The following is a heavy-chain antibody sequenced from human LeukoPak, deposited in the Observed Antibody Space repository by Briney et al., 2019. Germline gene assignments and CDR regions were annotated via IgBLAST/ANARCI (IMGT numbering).Heavy chain of an antibody. CDR1: GFTVSSNY. J-gene: IGHJ4*02. V-gene: IGHV3-23*01. Sequence: QAGGSLRLSCAASGFTVSSNYMNWVRQGPGKGLEWVSGIDASGGVTYYADSVKDRFTISRDNSENTLYVQMNSLRADDTAVYYCAKASWAGITTTYFDYWGQGTLITVSS. D-gene: IGHD3-22*01. CDR2: IDASGGVT. CDR3: AKASWAGITTTYFDY.